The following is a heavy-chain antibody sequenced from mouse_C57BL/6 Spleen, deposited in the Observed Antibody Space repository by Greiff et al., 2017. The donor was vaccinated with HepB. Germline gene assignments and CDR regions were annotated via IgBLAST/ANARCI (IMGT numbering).Heavy chain of an antibody. V-gene: IGHV1-64*01. CDR1: GYTFTSYW. Sequence: QVQLQQPGAELVKPGASVKLSCKASGYTFTSYWMHWVKQRPGQGLEWIGMIHPNSGSTNYNEKFKSKATLTVDKSSSTAYMPLSSLTSEDSAVYYCARSSYGWLLDYWGQGTTLTVSS. D-gene: IGHD2-3*01. CDR2: IHPNSGST. CDR3: ARSSYGWLLDY. J-gene: IGHJ2*01.